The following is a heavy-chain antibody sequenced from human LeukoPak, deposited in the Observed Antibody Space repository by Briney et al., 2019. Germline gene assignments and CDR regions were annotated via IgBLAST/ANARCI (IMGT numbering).Heavy chain of an antibody. D-gene: IGHD1-1*01. CDR2: ISGSSGTT. CDR1: GFTFSSYS. V-gene: IGHV3-23*01. Sequence: GGSLRLSCAASGFTFSSYSMSWVRQAPGKGLEWISVISGSSGTTFYADSVKGRFTISRDNSKNTLDLQIKSLRAEDTAIYYCAKACTTAVRQPFDSWGQGTLVTVSS. CDR3: AKACTTAVRQPFDS. J-gene: IGHJ4*02.